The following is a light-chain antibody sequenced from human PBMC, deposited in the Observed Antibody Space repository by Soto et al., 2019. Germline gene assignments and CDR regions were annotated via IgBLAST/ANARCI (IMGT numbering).Light chain of an antibody. CDR3: QLSRSFPHT. Sequence: DSQMTQSPSSLSASVGDRVTINCRASQSVGNYLNWYQQKPGKAPKLLIYAASSLLSGVPSRFSGSASGTAFTLTNSSLQPEDCVTYYCQLSRSFPHTLGQGTNLEIK. CDR2: AAS. J-gene: IGKJ2*01. CDR1: QSVGNY. V-gene: IGKV1-39*01.